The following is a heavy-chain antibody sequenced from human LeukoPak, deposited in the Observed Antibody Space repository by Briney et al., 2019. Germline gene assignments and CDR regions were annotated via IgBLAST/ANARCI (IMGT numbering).Heavy chain of an antibody. Sequence: SETLSLTCTVSGDSISSGSYYWGWIRQSPGKDLEWIGSIYYSGSTHYNPSLKSRVTISVDTSKKQFSLKLSSVTAADTAVYYCARNSSGWSFDYWGQGTRDTVSS. J-gene: IGHJ4*01. CDR1: GDSISSGSYY. CDR3: ARNSSGWSFDY. CDR2: IYYSGST. D-gene: IGHD6-19*01. V-gene: IGHV4-39*01.